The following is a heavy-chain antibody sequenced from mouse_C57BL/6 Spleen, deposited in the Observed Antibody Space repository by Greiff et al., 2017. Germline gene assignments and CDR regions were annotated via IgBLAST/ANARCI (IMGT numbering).Heavy chain of an antibody. J-gene: IGHJ3*01. V-gene: IGHV5-4*01. CDR3: ERDLGGAY. CDR2: ISDGGSYT. CDR1: GFTFSSYA. Sequence: EVMLVESGGGLVKPGGSLKLSCAASGFTFSSYAMSWVRQTPEKRLEWVATISDGGSYTYYPDNVKGRFTISRDNAKNNLYLQMSHLKAEDTAMYYCERDLGGAYWGQGTLVTVSA.